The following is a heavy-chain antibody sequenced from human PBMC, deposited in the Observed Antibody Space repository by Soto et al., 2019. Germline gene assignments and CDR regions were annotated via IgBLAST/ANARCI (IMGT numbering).Heavy chain of an antibody. CDR3: ARHYSAMGV. CDR2: MYSDNNT. Sequence: EVQLVETGGDLIQPGGSLRLSCAASGFTVSSDSMTWVRQAPGKGLEWISIMYSDNNTDYAYSVKGRFSISRDTAKNILYLQMNSLRAEDTAEYYCARHYSAMGVWGQGTTVTVSS. CDR1: GFTVSSDS. J-gene: IGHJ6*02. V-gene: IGHV3-53*02.